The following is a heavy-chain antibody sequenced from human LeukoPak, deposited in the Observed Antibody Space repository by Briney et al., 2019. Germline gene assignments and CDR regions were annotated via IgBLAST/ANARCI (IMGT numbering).Heavy chain of an antibody. V-gene: IGHV3-7*01. Sequence: GGSLRLSCAASGFTFSSYWMSWVRQAPGKGLEWVANIKQDGSEKYYVDSVKGRFTISRDSAKNSLYLQMNSLRAEDTAVYYCARGPGIAAAGTSWYFLWGRGTLVTVSS. CDR1: GFTFSSYW. J-gene: IGHJ2*01. CDR2: IKQDGSEK. CDR3: ARGPGIAAAGTSWYFL. D-gene: IGHD6-13*01.